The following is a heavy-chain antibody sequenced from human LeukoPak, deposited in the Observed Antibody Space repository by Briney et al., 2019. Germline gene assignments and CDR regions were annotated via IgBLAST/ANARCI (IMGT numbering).Heavy chain of an antibody. Sequence: GGSLRLSCETSGFTFSSYWMSWVRQAPGKGLEWVANIKQDGSEKYYVDSVKGRFTISRDNAKNSLYLQMNSLRAEDTAVYYCARDWYHAIDYWGQGTLVTVSS. CDR2: IKQDGSEK. CDR3: ARDWYHAIDY. V-gene: IGHV3-7*01. D-gene: IGHD2-2*01. J-gene: IGHJ4*02. CDR1: GFTFSSYW.